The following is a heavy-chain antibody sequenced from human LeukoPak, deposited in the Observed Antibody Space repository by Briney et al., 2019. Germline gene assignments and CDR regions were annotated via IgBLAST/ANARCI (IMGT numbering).Heavy chain of an antibody. J-gene: IGHJ4*02. Sequence: PGGSLRLSCAASGFTFGSYEMNWVRHAPGRGLEWVSHISGGGESTVYPDAVKGRFTISRDNAKNSLYLQMNSLRVEDTGVYYCARRSGRRYEYWGQGALVTVSP. CDR1: GFTFGSYE. D-gene: IGHD5-24*01. V-gene: IGHV3-48*03. CDR2: ISGGGEST. CDR3: ARRSGRRYEY.